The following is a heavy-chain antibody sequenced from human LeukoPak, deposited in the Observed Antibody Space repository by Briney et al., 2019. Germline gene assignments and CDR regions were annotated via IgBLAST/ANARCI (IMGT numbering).Heavy chain of an antibody. CDR1: GFTFSSYA. CDR3: AKDSGSVWSIAAAGDYFDY. CDR2: ISGSGGST. V-gene: IGHV3-23*01. Sequence: PGGSLRLSCAASGFTFSSYAMSWVRQAPGKGLEWVSAISGSGGSTYYADSVKGRFTVSRDNSKNTLYLQMNSLRAEDTAVYYCAKDSGSVWSIAAAGDYFDYWGQGTLVTVSS. J-gene: IGHJ4*02. D-gene: IGHD6-13*01.